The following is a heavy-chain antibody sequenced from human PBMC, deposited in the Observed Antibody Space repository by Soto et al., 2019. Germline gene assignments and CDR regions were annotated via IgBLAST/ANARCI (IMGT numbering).Heavy chain of an antibody. Sequence: GGSLRLSCAASGFTFSSYAMSWVRQAPGKGLEWVSAISGSGGSTCYADSVKGRFTISRDNSKNTLYLQMNSLRAEDTAVYYCAKELITMIVVVITPPAFDNWGQGTMVTVSS. J-gene: IGHJ3*02. CDR2: ISGSGGST. D-gene: IGHD3-22*01. V-gene: IGHV3-23*01. CDR1: GFTFSSYA. CDR3: AKELITMIVVVITPPAFDN.